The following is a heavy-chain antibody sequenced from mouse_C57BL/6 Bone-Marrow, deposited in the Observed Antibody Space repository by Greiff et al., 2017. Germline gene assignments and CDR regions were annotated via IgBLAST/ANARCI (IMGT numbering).Heavy chain of an antibody. Sequence: QVQLQQSGAELVKPGASVTLSCKASGYTFTSYWMHWVKQRPGQGLEWIGMIHPNSGSTNYNEKFKSKATLTVDKSSSTAYMQRSSLTSEDSAVYYCARFWLLRDYWGQGTTLTVSS. V-gene: IGHV1-64*01. CDR1: GYTFTSYW. CDR3: ARFWLLRDY. CDR2: IHPNSGST. D-gene: IGHD2-3*01. J-gene: IGHJ2*01.